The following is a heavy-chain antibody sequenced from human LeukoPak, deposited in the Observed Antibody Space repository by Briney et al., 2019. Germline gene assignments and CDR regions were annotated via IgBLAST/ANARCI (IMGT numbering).Heavy chain of an antibody. V-gene: IGHV4-4*07. J-gene: IGHJ4*02. CDR3: AIESDFWSGAYFDY. Sequence: PSETLSLTCTVSGGSISSYYWSWIRQPAGKGLEWIGRIYTSGSTNYNPSLKSRVTMPVDTSKNQFSLKLSSVTAADTAVYYCAIESDFWSGAYFDYWGQGTLVTVSS. D-gene: IGHD3-3*01. CDR2: IYTSGST. CDR1: GGSISSYY.